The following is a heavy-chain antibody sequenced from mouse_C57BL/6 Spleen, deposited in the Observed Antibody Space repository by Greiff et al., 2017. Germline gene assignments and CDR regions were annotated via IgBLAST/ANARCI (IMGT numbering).Heavy chain of an antibody. CDR2: IDPSDSYT. J-gene: IGHJ3*01. D-gene: IGHD3-2*02. CDR3: ARSGVDRGGGGYVGFAY. CDR1: GYTFTSYC. Sequence: QVQLQQPGAELVLPGPSVQLSCKASGYTFTSYCMRCLKQRPGQGLEWIGEIDPSDSYTNYNPKFKGKSTLTVDKSYSPAYMQLSSLSSEDYAVYYCARSGVDRGGGGYVGFAYWGQGTLVPVSA. V-gene: IGHV1-69*01.